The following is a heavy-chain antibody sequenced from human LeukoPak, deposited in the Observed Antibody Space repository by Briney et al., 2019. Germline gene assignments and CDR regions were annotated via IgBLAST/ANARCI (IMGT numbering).Heavy chain of an antibody. CDR2: IIPIFGAA. J-gene: IGHJ4*02. CDR3: ARTTSQSIVAAGDY. Sequence: VASVKVSCKTSGDTFRRYAIIWVRQAPRQGLEWMGGIIPIFGAANYAQKFQGRVTFTAEKSTNTVYMDLTSLRSEDTAVYYCARTTSQSIVAAGDYWGQGTLVTVSS. CDR1: GDTFRRYA. V-gene: IGHV1-69*06. D-gene: IGHD2-15*01.